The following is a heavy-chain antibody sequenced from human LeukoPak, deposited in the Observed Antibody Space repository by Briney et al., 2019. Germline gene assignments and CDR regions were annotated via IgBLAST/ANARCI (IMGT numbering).Heavy chain of an antibody. CDR3: ARAIGLDFDF. V-gene: IGHV3-74*01. J-gene: IGHJ4*02. D-gene: IGHD2/OR15-2a*01. Sequence: GGSLRLSCIASGFTFSGSWMHWVRQVPGKGLEWVSRINSDGSSTAYADSVKGRFTISRGNAKTMLYLQMNSLRADDTAMYYCARAIGLDFDFWGQGTLVTVSS. CDR1: GFTFSGSW. CDR2: INSDGSST.